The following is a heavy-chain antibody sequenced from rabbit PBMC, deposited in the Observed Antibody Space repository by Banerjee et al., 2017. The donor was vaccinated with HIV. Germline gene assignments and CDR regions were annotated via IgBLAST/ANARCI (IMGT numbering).Heavy chain of an antibody. CDR3: ARDLVGVIGWNFYL. CDR2: INASTGKP. CDR1: GVSFSDRDV. J-gene: IGHJ4*01. D-gene: IGHD1-1*01. V-gene: IGHV1S40*01. Sequence: QSLEESGGDLVQPEGSLTLTCKASGVSFSDRDVMCWVRQAPGKGLEWIACINASTGKPVYASWASGRFTIARTSSATVTLRMTSLTAADRATYFCARDLVGVIGWNFYLWGPGTLVTVS.